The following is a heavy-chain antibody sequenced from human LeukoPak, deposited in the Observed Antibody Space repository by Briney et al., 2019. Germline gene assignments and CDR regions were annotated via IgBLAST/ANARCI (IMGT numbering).Heavy chain of an antibody. J-gene: IGHJ4*02. V-gene: IGHV3-23*01. D-gene: IGHD3-22*01. CDR2: ISGSGGST. Sequence: GGSLRLSCAASGFTFSSYAMSWVRQAPGKGLEWVSAISGSGGSTYYADSVKGRFTISRDNSKNTLYLQMNSLRAEDTAVYYCAKDSVGYYDSSGYQDYWGQGTLVTVSS. CDR1: GFTFSSYA. CDR3: AKDSVGYYDSSGYQDY.